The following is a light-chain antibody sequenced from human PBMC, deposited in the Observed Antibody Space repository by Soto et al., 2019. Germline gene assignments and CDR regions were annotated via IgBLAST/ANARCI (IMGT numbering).Light chain of an antibody. CDR3: QQSYSTPLT. CDR2: AAS. CDR1: QSISSY. V-gene: IGKV1-39*01. J-gene: IGKJ4*01. Sequence: DIHMTHSPSSLSASVVDIVTITFLASQSISSYLNWYQQKPGKAPKLLIYAASSLQSGVPSRFSGSGSGTDFTLTISSLQPEDFATYYCQQSYSTPLTFGGGTKVDIK.